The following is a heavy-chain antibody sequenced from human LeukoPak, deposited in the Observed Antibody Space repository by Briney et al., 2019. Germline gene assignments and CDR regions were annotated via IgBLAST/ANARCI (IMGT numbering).Heavy chain of an antibody. V-gene: IGHV4-59*01. D-gene: IGHD3-10*01. CDR2: IYYSGST. Sequence: SETLSLTCTVSGGSISSYYWSWIRQPPGKGLEWIGYIYYSGSTNYNPSLKSRVTISVDTSKNQFSLKLSSVTAADTAVYYCASVNTMVRGVHFDYWGQGTLVTVSS. J-gene: IGHJ4*02. CDR1: GGSISSYY. CDR3: ASVNTMVRGVHFDY.